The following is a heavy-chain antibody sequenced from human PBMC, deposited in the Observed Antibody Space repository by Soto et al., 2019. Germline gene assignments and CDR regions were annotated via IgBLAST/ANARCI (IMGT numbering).Heavy chain of an antibody. V-gene: IGHV1-3*01. J-gene: IGHJ6*02. CDR1: GYTFTSYA. CDR3: ARGGGRDYYYYGMEV. Sequence: ASVKVSCKASGYTFTSYAMHWVRQAPGQRLEWMGWINAGNGNTKYSQKFQGRVTITRDTSASTAYMELSSLRSEDTAVYYCARGGGRDYYYYGMEVWGQGTTVTVSS. D-gene: IGHD3-16*01. CDR2: INAGNGNT.